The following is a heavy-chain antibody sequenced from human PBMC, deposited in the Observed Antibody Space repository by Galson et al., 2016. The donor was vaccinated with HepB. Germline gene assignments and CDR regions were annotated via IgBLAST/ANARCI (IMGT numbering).Heavy chain of an antibody. CDR2: MNDRRGA. D-gene: IGHD1-1*01. CDR1: GGSFTGHY. CDR3: ARGRRWLERLHFYYAVDV. Sequence: SETLSLTCVVSGGSFTGHYWTWVRQPPGKGLQWIGEMNDRRGAKYNPSLESRVIISVETSKNQFSLKLTSVTAADTAVYYCARGRRWLERLHFYYAVDVWGQGTTVTVSS. J-gene: IGHJ6*02. V-gene: IGHV4-34*01.